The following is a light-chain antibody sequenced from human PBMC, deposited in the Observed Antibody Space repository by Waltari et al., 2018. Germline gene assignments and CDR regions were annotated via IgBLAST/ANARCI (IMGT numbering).Light chain of an antibody. Sequence: QSALNQPASVSGSPGQSITISCTGTSREIGTYDLVSWYQQYPGKAPKLMIYEVNKRPSGLSDRFSGSKSGNTASLTISVLQAEDEADYYCCSYAGRVVFGGGTKLTVL. CDR3: CSYAGRVV. CDR1: SREIGTYDL. V-gene: IGLV2-23*02. CDR2: EVN. J-gene: IGLJ2*01.